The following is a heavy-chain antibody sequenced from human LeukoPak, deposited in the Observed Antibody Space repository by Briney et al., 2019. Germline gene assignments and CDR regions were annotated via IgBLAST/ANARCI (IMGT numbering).Heavy chain of an antibody. D-gene: IGHD1-1*01. CDR3: ARNRRVHTTDYTDY. J-gene: IGHJ4*02. CDR2: ISGSGDKT. V-gene: IGHV3-23*01. CDR1: GFTFQHHG. Sequence: PGGSLRLSCTTTGFTFQHHGVTWVRQAPWKGLEWVSSISGSGDKTNYADSVKGRFTISRDNSKDTLFLQMNSLRVEDTAIYFCARNRRVHTTDYTDYWGQGTPVTVSS.